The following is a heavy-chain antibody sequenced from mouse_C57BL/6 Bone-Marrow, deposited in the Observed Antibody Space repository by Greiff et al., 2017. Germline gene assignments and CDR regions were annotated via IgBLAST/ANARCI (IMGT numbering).Heavy chain of an antibody. CDR1: GYTFTDYY. CDR2: INPNNGGT. Sequence: VQLQQSGPELVKPGASVKISCKASGYTFTDYYMNWVKQSHGKSLEWIGDINPNNGGTSYNQKFKGKATLTVDKSSSTAYMELRSLTSEDSAVYSCARLGGLYAMDYWGQGTSVTVSS. CDR3: ARLGGLYAMDY. J-gene: IGHJ4*01. V-gene: IGHV1-26*01.